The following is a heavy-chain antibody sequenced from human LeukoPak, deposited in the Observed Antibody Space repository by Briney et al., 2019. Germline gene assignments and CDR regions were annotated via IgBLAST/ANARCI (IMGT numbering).Heavy chain of an antibody. CDR3: ARGPTHLYYGMDV. Sequence: GGSLRLSCTASGFTVSNSDIHWVRQSTGGGLEWVSTIGVAGDTYYSASVKGRFTISRDNARNSLFLQMFSLKAEDTAVYYCARGPTHLYYGMDVWGPGTTVTVSS. J-gene: IGHJ6*02. V-gene: IGHV3-13*01. D-gene: IGHD1-1*01. CDR1: GFTVSNSD. CDR2: IGVAGDT.